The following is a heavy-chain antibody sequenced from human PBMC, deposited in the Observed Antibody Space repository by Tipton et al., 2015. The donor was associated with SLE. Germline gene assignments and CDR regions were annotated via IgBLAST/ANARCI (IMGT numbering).Heavy chain of an antibody. CDR3: SRGEQFYPWNFDY. Sequence: QVQLVQSGAEVKKPGASVKVSCKASGYTFTSYGISWVRQAPGQGLEWMGGIIPIFGTANYAQKFQGRVTITADKSTSTAYMELSSLRSDDTAVYYCSRGEQFYPWNFDYWGQGTLVTVSS. J-gene: IGHJ4*02. D-gene: IGHD6-19*01. V-gene: IGHV1-69*06. CDR1: GYTFTSYG. CDR2: IIPIFGTA.